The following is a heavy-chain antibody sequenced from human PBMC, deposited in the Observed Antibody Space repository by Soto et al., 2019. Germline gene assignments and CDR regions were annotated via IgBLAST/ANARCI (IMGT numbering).Heavy chain of an antibody. J-gene: IGHJ3*02. Sequence: PSETLSLTCAVSSGSISSSNWWSWVRQPPGKGLEWIGEIYHSGSTNYNPSLKSRVTISVDKSKNQFSLKLSSVTAADTAVYYCARGVLRYFYCQSGVDAFDISGQGTMVTVSS. CDR3: ARGVLRYFYCQSGVDAFDI. CDR2: IYHSGST. V-gene: IGHV4-4*02. D-gene: IGHD3-9*01. CDR1: SGSISSSNW.